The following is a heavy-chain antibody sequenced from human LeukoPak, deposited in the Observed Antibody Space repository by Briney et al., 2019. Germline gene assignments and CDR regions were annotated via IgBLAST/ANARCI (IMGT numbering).Heavy chain of an antibody. Sequence: ASVKVSCKASGYTFTSYGISWVRQAPGQGLEWMGWISAYNGNTNYAQKLQGRVTMTTDTSTSTAYTELRSLRSDDTAVYYCASSSSWYSHFDYWGQGTLVTVSS. CDR1: GYTFTSYG. V-gene: IGHV1-18*01. CDR3: ASSSSWYSHFDY. D-gene: IGHD6-13*01. CDR2: ISAYNGNT. J-gene: IGHJ4*02.